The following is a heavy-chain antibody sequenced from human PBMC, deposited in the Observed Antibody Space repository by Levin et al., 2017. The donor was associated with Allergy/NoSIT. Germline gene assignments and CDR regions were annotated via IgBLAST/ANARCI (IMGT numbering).Heavy chain of an antibody. CDR3: AKGWFDP. Sequence: GESLKISCAASGFTFSNYGIQWVRQAPGKGLEWVALITSNGPHIDYADSVKGRFTISRDNSKHTVYLQMDSLRREDTAVYYCAKGWFDPWGQGTLVTVSS. J-gene: IGHJ5*02. CDR2: ITSNGPHI. V-gene: IGHV3-30*18. CDR1: GFTFSNYG.